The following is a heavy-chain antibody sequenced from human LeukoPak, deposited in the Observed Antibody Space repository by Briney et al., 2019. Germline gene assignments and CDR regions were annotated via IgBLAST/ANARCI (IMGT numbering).Heavy chain of an antibody. CDR3: ARGGAAPDY. Sequence: PGGSLRLSCAASGFTFSSYWMSWVRQAPGKGLEWVANIKQEGSEKNYVDSVKGRFTISRDNAKNSLYLEMNSLRAEDTAVYYCARGGAAPDYWGLGILVTVSS. J-gene: IGHJ4*02. D-gene: IGHD1-26*01. CDR2: IKQEGSEK. V-gene: IGHV3-7*01. CDR1: GFTFSSYW.